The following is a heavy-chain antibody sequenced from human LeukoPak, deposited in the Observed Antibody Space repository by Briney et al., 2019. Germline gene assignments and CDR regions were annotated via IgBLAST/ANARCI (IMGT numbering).Heavy chain of an antibody. D-gene: IGHD3-16*01. Sequence: ASVKVSCKASGYTFTAYYIHWVRQAPGQGLEWMGWINPNSGDTNSAQKFQGRVTMTRDTSISTVYMELSSLKSDDTAVYYCSRDVWGVGAPRLDYWGQGTLVTVSS. CDR3: SRDVWGVGAPRLDY. CDR1: GYTFTAYY. V-gene: IGHV1-2*02. CDR2: INPNSGDT. J-gene: IGHJ4*02.